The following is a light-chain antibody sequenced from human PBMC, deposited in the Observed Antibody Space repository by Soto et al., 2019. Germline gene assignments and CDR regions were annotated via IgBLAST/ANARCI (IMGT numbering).Light chain of an antibody. J-gene: IGLJ1*01. CDR2: EVT. V-gene: IGLV2-14*02. Sequence: QSALAQPASVSGSPEQSVTISCTGTSSDVGTYNLVSWYQQHPGKAPKLIIYEVTERPSGVSNRFSGSKFGNTASLTISGLLPEDEADYYCSSYTSSTFYVFGTG. CDR3: SSYTSSTFYV. CDR1: SSDVGTYNL.